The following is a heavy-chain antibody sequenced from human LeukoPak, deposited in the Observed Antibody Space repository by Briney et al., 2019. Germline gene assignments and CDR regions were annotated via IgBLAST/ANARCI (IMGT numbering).Heavy chain of an antibody. D-gene: IGHD6-19*01. Sequence: PSETLSLTCTVSGGSINNYYWSWIRQPPGRGLEWIGYIYYTESVNYDPSLKSRVTISVDTSKKQFSLKLSSVTAADTAVYYCARAWSGWDFDYWGQGTLVTVSS. J-gene: IGHJ4*02. CDR1: GGSINNYY. V-gene: IGHV4-59*01. CDR3: ARAWSGWDFDY. CDR2: IYYTESV.